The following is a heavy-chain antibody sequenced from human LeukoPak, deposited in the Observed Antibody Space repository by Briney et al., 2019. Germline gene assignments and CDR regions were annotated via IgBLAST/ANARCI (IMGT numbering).Heavy chain of an antibody. J-gene: IGHJ3*01. CDR2: IRSKTSGGTT. Sequence: GGSLRLSCAASGFTFSDARMTWVRQAPGKGLDWVGRIRSKTSGGTTEYAAPVKGRFTISRDDSKNTLYLQMNSLETEDTAVYYCTTADDSLWGQGTMVTVSS. D-gene: IGHD5-18*01. CDR3: TTADDSL. V-gene: IGHV3-15*01. CDR1: GFTFSDAR.